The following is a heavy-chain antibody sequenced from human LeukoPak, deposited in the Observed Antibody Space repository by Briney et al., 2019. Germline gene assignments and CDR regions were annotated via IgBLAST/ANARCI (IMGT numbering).Heavy chain of an antibody. CDR2: INHRGST. CDR1: GVSFSGYY. D-gene: IGHD3-9*01. Sequence: AETLSLTCAVYGVSFSGYYWSWIRQPPGKGLEGRWEINHRGSTNYNPSLKSRVTISVDTSKNQFSLKLSSVNAADTAVYYCARVGHYDILTGSFVSSDFDYWGQGTLVTVSS. CDR3: ARVGHYDILTGSFVSSDFDY. V-gene: IGHV4-34*01. J-gene: IGHJ4*02.